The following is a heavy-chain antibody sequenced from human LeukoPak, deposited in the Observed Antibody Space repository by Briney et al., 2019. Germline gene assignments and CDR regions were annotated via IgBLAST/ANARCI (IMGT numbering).Heavy chain of an antibody. D-gene: IGHD6-13*01. J-gene: IGHJ5*02. CDR1: GYTFTSYD. CDR3: ARGYSSSWYEGGWFDP. Sequence: VASVKVSCKASGYTFTSYDINWVRQAPGQGLEWMGWMNPNSGNTGYAQKFQGRVTMTRNTSISTAYMELSSLRSEDTAVYYCARGYSSSWYEGGWFDPWGQGTLVTVSS. CDR2: MNPNSGNT. V-gene: IGHV1-8*01.